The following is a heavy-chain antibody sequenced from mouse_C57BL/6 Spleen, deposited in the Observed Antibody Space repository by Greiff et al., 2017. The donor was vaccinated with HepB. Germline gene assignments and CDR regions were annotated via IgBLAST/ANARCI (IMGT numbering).Heavy chain of an antibody. CDR1: GYTFTSYW. CDR2: IDPSDSYT. Sequence: QVQLQQSGAELVRPGTSVKLSCKASGYTFTSYWMHWVKQRPGQGLEWIGVIDPSDSYTNYNQKFKGKATLTVDTSSSTAYMQLSSLTSEDSAVYYCARQLRLSAFAYWGQGTLVTVSA. J-gene: IGHJ3*01. D-gene: IGHD3-2*02. V-gene: IGHV1-59*01. CDR3: ARQLRLSAFAY.